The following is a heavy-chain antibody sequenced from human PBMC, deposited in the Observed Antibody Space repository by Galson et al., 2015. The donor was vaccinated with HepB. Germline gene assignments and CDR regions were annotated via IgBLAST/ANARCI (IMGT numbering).Heavy chain of an antibody. D-gene: IGHD1-26*01. CDR3: ARGIVGATPHYYYYYMDV. Sequence: SLRLSCAASGFTFSSYGMHWVRQAPGKGLEWVAVISYDGSNKYYADSVKGRFTISRDNSKNTLYLQMNSLRAEDTAVYYCARGIVGATPHYYYYYMDVWGKGTTVTVSS. CDR1: GFTFSSYG. CDR2: ISYDGSNK. J-gene: IGHJ6*03. V-gene: IGHV3-30*03.